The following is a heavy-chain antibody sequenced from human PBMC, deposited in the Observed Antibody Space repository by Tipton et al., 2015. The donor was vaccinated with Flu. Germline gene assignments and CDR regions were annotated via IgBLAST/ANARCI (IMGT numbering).Heavy chain of an antibody. CDR3: VRDPYSGSYYQ. D-gene: IGHD3-10*01. CDR2: IDSGGRI. J-gene: IGHJ4*02. CDR1: GFTVSNNY. V-gene: IGHV3-66*01. Sequence: SLRLSCVVSGFTVSNNYMSWVRQAPGKGLEWVSVIDSGGRIYYADSVRGRFTISRDNSKNTLYLQMNTLRTEDTAVYYCVRDPYSGSYYQWGQGTLVTVSS.